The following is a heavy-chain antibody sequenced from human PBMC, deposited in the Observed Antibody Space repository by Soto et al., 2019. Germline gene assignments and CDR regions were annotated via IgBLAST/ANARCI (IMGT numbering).Heavy chain of an antibody. Sequence: SETLSLTCTVSGGSISSGDYYWSWIRQPPGKGLEWIGYIYYSGSTYYNPSLKSRVTISVDTSKNQFSLKLSSVTAADTAVYYCARTAAVRGGRSGWFEPCGQGTRVTVCS. CDR2: IYYSGST. CDR3: ARTAAVRGGRSGWFEP. V-gene: IGHV4-30-4*01. D-gene: IGHD3-10*01. J-gene: IGHJ5*02. CDR1: GGSISSGDYY.